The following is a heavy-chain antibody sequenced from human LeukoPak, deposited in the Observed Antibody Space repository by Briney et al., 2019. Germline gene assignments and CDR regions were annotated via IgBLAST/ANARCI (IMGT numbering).Heavy chain of an antibody. CDR3: ARAISYYYDTRIHDAFDI. CDR2: IYTSGST. Sequence: SETLSLTCTVSGGSISSGSYYWTWIRQPAGKGLEWIVRIYTSGSTNYNPSLKSPATISADTSKTQFSLKLSAVTAADTAVYYCARAISYYYDTRIHDAFDIWGQGTMVTVSS. J-gene: IGHJ3*02. CDR1: GGSISSGSYY. V-gene: IGHV4-61*02. D-gene: IGHD3-22*01.